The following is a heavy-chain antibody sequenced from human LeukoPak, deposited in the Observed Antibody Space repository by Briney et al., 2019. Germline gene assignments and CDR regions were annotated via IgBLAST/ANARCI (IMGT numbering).Heavy chain of an antibody. Sequence: ASVKVSCKASGYTFTSYDINWVRQATGQGLEWMGWMNPNSGNTGYAQKFQGRVTMTRNTSITTAYMELSSLKASDTAMYYCVRHFHPAETTGGYFDLFGRGTLVTVSS. J-gene: IGHJ2*01. D-gene: IGHD4-17*01. CDR3: VRHFHPAETTGGYFDL. CDR1: GYTFTSYD. CDR2: MNPNSGNT. V-gene: IGHV1-8*01.